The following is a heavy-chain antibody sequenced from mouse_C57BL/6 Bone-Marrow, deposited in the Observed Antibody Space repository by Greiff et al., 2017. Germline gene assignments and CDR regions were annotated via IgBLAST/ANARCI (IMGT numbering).Heavy chain of an antibody. D-gene: IGHD2-3*01. CDR2: ISSGGSYT. V-gene: IGHV5-6*02. CDR1: GFTFSSYG. CDR3: ARRDGYSERFAY. Sequence: EVKLMESGGDLVKPGGSLKLSCAASGFTFSSYGMSWVRQTPDKRLEWVATISSGGSYTYYPDSVKGRFTFSRDNAKNTLCLQMSSLQSEDTAMYYCARRDGYSERFAYWGQGTLVTVSA. J-gene: IGHJ3*01.